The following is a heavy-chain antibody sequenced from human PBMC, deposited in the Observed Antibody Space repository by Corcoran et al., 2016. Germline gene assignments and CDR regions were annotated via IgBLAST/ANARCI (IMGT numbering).Heavy chain of an antibody. J-gene: IGHJ4*02. V-gene: IGHV3-43*01. CDR3: AKAAGSGYFHFDY. D-gene: IGHD3-22*01. CDR2: ISWDGGST. CDR1: GFTFDDYT. Sequence: EVQLVESGGVVVQPGGSLRLSCAASGFTFDDYTRHWVRQAPGKGLEWVSLISWDGGSTYYADAVKGRFTISRDNSKNSLYLKMNSLRTEDTALYYCAKAAGSGYFHFDYWGQGTLVTVSS.